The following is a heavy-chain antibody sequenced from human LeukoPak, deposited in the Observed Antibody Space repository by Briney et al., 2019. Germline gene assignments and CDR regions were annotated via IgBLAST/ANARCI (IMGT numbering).Heavy chain of an antibody. D-gene: IGHD3-3*01. CDR3: ARDVRFLEWLLNY. V-gene: IGHV3-30-3*01. CDR1: GFTFSSYA. CDR2: ISYDGSNK. Sequence: GGSLRLSCAASGFTFSSYAMHWVRQAPGKGLEWVAVISYDGSNKYYADSEKGRFTISRDNSKNTLYLQMNSLRAEDTAVYYCARDVRFLEWLLNYWGQGTLVTVSS. J-gene: IGHJ4*02.